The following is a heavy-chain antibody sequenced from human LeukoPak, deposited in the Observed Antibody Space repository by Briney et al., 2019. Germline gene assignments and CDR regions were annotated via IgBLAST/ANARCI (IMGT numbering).Heavy chain of an antibody. CDR1: GFTFDDYG. D-gene: IGHD6-13*01. CDR2: TNWNGGST. J-gene: IGHJ6*03. V-gene: IGHV3-20*04. CDR3: ARAFQELPQLYYYYYMDV. Sequence: GGSLRLSCAASGFTFDDYGMSWVRQAPGKGLEWVSGTNWNGGSTGYADSVEGRFTISRDNAKNSLYLQTNSLRAEDTAVYYCARAFQELPQLYYYYYMDVWGKGTTVTVSS.